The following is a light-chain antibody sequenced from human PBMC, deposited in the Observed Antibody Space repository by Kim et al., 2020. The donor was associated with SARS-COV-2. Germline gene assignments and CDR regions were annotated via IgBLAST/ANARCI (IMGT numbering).Light chain of an antibody. CDR1: SLRNYN. CDR2: AKD. Sequence: VPLGQTGRITCQGGSLRNYNATRYQKKARQAPVLVFYAKDKRPSGVPDRFSGSTSGNTASLTITGAQAADEADYYCKSRDSRGKVVFGGGTKVTVL. V-gene: IGLV3-19*01. J-gene: IGLJ2*01. CDR3: KSRDSRGKVV.